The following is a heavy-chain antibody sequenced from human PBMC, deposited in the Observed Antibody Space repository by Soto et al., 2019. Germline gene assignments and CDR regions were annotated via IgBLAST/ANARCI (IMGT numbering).Heavy chain of an antibody. CDR2: ISAYNGNT. V-gene: IGHV1-18*01. Sequence: QVQLVQSGAEVKKPGASVKVSCKASGYTFTSYGISWVRQAPGQGLEWMGWISAYNGNTNYAQKLQGRVTMTTDTSTSTAYRERRSLRSDDTAVYYWARGGGYSSGPTHQNFDYWGQGTLITVSS. CDR3: ARGGGYSSGPTHQNFDY. J-gene: IGHJ4*02. CDR1: GYTFTSYG. D-gene: IGHD6-19*01.